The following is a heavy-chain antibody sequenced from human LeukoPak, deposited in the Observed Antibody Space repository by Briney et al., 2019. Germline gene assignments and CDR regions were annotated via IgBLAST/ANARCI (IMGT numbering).Heavy chain of an antibody. CDR3: ARDLQCGGDCHYDAFDL. V-gene: IGHV3-23*01. CDR1: GFTLSTYA. Sequence: GGSLRLSCAASGFTLSTYAMSWVRQTPGKGLEWVAATSSSDAGTYHADSVRGRFTISRDNSKNTLYLQMNSLRAEDTAVYYCARDLQCGGDCHYDAFDLWGQGTMVTVSS. J-gene: IGHJ3*01. CDR2: TSSSDAGT. D-gene: IGHD2-21*02.